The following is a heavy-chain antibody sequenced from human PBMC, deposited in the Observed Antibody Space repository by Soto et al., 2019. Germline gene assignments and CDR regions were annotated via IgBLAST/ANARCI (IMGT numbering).Heavy chain of an antibody. D-gene: IGHD1-1*01. V-gene: IGHV3-23*01. CDR3: AKGGTTTNIILDS. Sequence: GGSLRLSCAASGFTFSSYAMSWVRQSPGKGLEWLSSIRGSGETTYYADSVKGRVTISRDNDKNTLYLQINSLTAGDTAVYYCAKGGTTTNIILDSWGPGTPVTVSS. J-gene: IGHJ4*02. CDR2: IRGSGETT. CDR1: GFTFSSYA.